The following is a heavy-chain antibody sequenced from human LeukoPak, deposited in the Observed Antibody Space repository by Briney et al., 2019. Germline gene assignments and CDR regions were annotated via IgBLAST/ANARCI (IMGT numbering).Heavy chain of an antibody. J-gene: IGHJ4*02. CDR2: IYHSGST. Sequence: PSETLSLTCAVSGGSISSSNWWSWVRQPPGKGLEWIGEIYHSGSTNYNPSLKSRVTISVDKSKNQFSLKLSSVTAADTAVYYCARDPWRTPQTFDYWGQGTLVTVSS. CDR3: ARDPWRTPQTFDY. CDR1: GGSISSSNW. V-gene: IGHV4-4*02.